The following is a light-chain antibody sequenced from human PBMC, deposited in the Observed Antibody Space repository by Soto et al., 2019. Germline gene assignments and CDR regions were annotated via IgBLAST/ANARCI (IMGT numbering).Light chain of an antibody. Sequence: QSALTQPASVSGSPGQSITISCTGTSSDVGSYNYVSWYQQHPGKAPKLMIYDVSNRPSGVSNRFSGSKSGNTASLTISALQVDDEADDDCSSYTSISTPCEFGGGTQWTVL. V-gene: IGLV2-14*01. CDR3: SSYTSISTPCE. CDR1: SSDVGSYNY. J-gene: IGLJ3*02. CDR2: DVS.